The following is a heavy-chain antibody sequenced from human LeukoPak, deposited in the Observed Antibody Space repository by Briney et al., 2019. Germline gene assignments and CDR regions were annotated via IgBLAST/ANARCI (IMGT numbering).Heavy chain of an antibody. Sequence: PGGSLRLYCAASGFTVSSNYMSWVRQAPGKGLEWVSVIYSGGSTYYADSVKGRFTISRDNSKNTLYLQMNSLRAEDTAVYYCARASNDFWSGYPLDYWGQGTLVTVSS. CDR3: ARASNDFWSGYPLDY. CDR2: IYSGGST. V-gene: IGHV3-66*02. CDR1: GFTVSSNY. J-gene: IGHJ4*02. D-gene: IGHD3-3*01.